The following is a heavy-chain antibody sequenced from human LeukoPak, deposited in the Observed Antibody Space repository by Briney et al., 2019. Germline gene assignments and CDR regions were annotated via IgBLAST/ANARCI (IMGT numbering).Heavy chain of an antibody. V-gene: IGHV4-59*01. CDR2: IYYSGST. CDR3: ARGDYGGNSLDY. J-gene: IGHJ4*02. Sequence: TPSETLSLTCTVSGGSISSYYWSWIRQPPGKGLEWIGYIYYSGSTNYNPSLKSRVTISVDTSKNQFSLKLSSVTAADTAVYYCARGDYGGNSLDYWGQGTLVTVSS. CDR1: GGSISSYY. D-gene: IGHD4-23*01.